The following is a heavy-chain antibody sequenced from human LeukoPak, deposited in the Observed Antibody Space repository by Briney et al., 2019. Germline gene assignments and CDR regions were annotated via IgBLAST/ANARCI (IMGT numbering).Heavy chain of an antibody. Sequence: GGSLRLSCAASGFTFSSYAMHWVRRAPGKGLEWVAIISYDGSNKYYADSVKGRFTISRDNSKNTLYLQMNSLRAEDTAVYYCARDGLQVDTAMVIDYWGQGTLVTVSS. D-gene: IGHD5-18*01. V-gene: IGHV3-30*04. CDR2: ISYDGSNK. CDR1: GFTFSSYA. CDR3: ARDGLQVDTAMVIDY. J-gene: IGHJ4*02.